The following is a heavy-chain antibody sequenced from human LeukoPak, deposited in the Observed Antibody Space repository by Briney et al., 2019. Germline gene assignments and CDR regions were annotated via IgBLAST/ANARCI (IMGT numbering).Heavy chain of an antibody. CDR3: ARERGDIVVVPAATPDYYFDY. D-gene: IGHD2-2*02. CDR2: IYYSGST. CDR1: GGSISSSSYY. Sequence: SSETLSLTCTVSGGSISSSSYYWGWIRQPPGKGLEWIGSIYYSGSTYYNPSLKSRVTISVDTSKNQYSLKLSSVTAADTAVYYCARERGDIVVVPAATPDYYFDYWGQGTLVTVSS. V-gene: IGHV4-39*07. J-gene: IGHJ4*02.